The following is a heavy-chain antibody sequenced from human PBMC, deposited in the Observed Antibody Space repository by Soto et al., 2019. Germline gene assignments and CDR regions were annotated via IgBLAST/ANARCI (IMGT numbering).Heavy chain of an antibody. CDR2: INPSGGST. CDR3: ARDVGVYDFWSGYEGPYYYYGMDV. CDR1: GYTFTSYG. J-gene: IGHJ6*02. D-gene: IGHD3-3*01. V-gene: IGHV1-46*01. Sequence: ASVKVSCKASGYTFTSYGISWVRQAPGQGLEWMGIINPSGGSTSYAQKFQGRVTMTRDTSTSTVYMELSSLRSEDTAVYYCARDVGVYDFWSGYEGPYYYYGMDVWGQGTTVTVSS.